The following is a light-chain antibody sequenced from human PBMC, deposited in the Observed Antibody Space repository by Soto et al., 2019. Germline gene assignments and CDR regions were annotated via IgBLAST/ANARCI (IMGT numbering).Light chain of an antibody. CDR3: QSYDSSLGVSV. V-gene: IGLV1-40*01. Sequence: QSVLTQPPSVSGAPGQRVTISCTGSSSNIGAGYDVHWYQQLPGTAPKLLIYGNSNRPSGVPDRFSGSKSGTSASLAITGLQAEDEADYCCQSYDSSLGVSVFGGGTKGTGL. CDR1: SSNIGAGYD. J-gene: IGLJ2*01. CDR2: GNS.